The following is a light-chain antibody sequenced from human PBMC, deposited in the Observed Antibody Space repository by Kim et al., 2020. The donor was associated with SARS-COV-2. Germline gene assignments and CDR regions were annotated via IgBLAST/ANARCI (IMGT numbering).Light chain of an antibody. CDR3: CSYAGSNSLI. CDR1: SSDVGGYNY. J-gene: IGLJ2*01. V-gene: IGLV2-8*01. Sequence: QSALTQPPSASGSPGQSVTISCTGTSSDVGGYNYVSWYQQHPGKAPKLMLYEVNKRPSGVPDRFSGSKSGNTASLTVSGLQAEDEADYYCCSYAGSNSLIFGGGTKVPS. CDR2: EVN.